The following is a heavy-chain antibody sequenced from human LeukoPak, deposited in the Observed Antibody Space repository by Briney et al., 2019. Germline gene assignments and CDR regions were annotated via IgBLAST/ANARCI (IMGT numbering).Heavy chain of an antibody. CDR3: ARAILTPSGYVWYFDL. Sequence: SQTLSLTCTVSGGSISSGGFWWSCIRQHPGKGLEWMGYIYYSGSTYYNPSLRSRVTMSVDTSKNQLSLKLSSVTAADTAVYYCARAILTPSGYVWYFDLWGRGTLVTVSS. D-gene: IGHD3-3*01. CDR2: IYYSGST. CDR1: GGSISSGGFW. J-gene: IGHJ2*01. V-gene: IGHV4-31*03.